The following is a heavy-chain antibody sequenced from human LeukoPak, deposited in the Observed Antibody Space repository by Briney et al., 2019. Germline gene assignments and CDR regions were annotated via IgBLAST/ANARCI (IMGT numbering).Heavy chain of an antibody. D-gene: IGHD2-2*01. CDR1: GYTFTSYY. J-gene: IGHJ5*02. CDR2: INPSGGST. V-gene: IGHV1-46*01. Sequence: ASVKVSCKASGYTFTSYYMHWVRQAPGQGLEWMGIINPSGGSTSYAQKFQGRVTMTRDTSTSTVYMELSSLRSEDTAVYYCARSRPPKPDIVVVPAAMRRYNWFDPWGQGTLVTVSS. CDR3: ARSRPPKPDIVVVPAAMRRYNWFDP.